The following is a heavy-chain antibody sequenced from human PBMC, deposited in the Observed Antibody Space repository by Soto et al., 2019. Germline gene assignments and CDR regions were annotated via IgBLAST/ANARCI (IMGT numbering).Heavy chain of an antibody. CDR3: ARESRYCSGGSCYFLPGIDY. D-gene: IGHD2-15*01. J-gene: IGHJ4*02. CDR1: GYTFTNYY. Sequence: ASVKVSCKASGYTFTNYYMHWVRQAPGQGLEWMGWISAYNGNRNYAQKLQGRVTMTTDTSASTAYMELRSLRSDDTAVYYCARESRYCSGGSCYFLPGIDYWGRG. CDR2: ISAYNGNR. V-gene: IGHV1-18*04.